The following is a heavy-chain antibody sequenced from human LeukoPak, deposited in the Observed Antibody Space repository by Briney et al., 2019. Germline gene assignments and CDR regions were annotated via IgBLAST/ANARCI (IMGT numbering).Heavy chain of an antibody. D-gene: IGHD6-19*01. CDR1: GFTFSSYA. J-gene: IGHJ4*02. Sequence: GGSLRLSCAASGFTFSSYAMSWVRQAPGKGLEWVSYISSSGSTIYYADSVKGRFTISRDNAKNSLYLQMNSLRAEDTAVYYCARRQWLVRGVDYWGQGTLVTVSS. V-gene: IGHV3-48*04. CDR2: ISSSGSTI. CDR3: ARRQWLVRGVDY.